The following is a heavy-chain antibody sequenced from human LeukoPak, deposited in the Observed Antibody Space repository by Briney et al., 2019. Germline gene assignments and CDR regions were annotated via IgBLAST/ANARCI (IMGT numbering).Heavy chain of an antibody. J-gene: IGHJ4*02. Sequence: GASVKVSCKASGYTFTGYYMHWVRQAPGQGLEWMGWINPNSGGTNYAQKFQGRVTMTRDTSISTAYMELSRLRSDDTAIYYCARDVGEYCSSVSCYASDYWGQGTLVTASS. V-gene: IGHV1-2*02. CDR3: ARDVGEYCSSVSCYASDY. CDR1: GYTFTGYY. D-gene: IGHD2-2*01. CDR2: INPNSGGT.